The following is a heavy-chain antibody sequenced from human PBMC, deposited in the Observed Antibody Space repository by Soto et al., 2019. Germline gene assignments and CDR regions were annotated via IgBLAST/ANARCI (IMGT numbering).Heavy chain of an antibody. CDR3: AGGVLY. CDR2: IYYSGVT. V-gene: IGHV4-31*03. J-gene: IGHJ4*02. CDR1: GGSISIGGYY. Sequence: QVQLLESGPGLVKPSQTLSLTCTVSGGSISIGGYYWSWIRQHPGKGLEWIGYIYYSGVTYYSPSLXSXXTISIDTSKNQFSLKLSSVTAAATAVYYCAGGVLYWGQGTLVTVSS.